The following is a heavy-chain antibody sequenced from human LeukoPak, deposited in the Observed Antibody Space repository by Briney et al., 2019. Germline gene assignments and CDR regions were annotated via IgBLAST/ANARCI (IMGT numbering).Heavy chain of an antibody. V-gene: IGHV1-2*02. D-gene: IGHD6-13*01. Sequence: ASVKVSCKASGYTFTDYYMHWVRQAPGQGLEWIGWINPNSGGTNYAQKFQGRVTMTRDTAISTAYMELSRLRSDDTAVYYCARDGSLDAFDIWGQGTMATVSS. J-gene: IGHJ3*02. CDR2: INPNSGGT. CDR1: GYTFTDYY. CDR3: ARDGSLDAFDI.